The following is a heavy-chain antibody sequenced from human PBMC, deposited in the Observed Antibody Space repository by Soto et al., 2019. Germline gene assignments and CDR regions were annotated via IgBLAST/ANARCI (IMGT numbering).Heavy chain of an antibody. D-gene: IGHD6-13*01. Sequence: GGSLRLSCAASGFTFSSYWMSWVRQAPGKGLEWVANIKQDGSEKYYVDSVKGRFTISRDNAKNSLYLQMNSLRAEDTAVYYCARDHYSSSWYVLDYYYYYYMDVWGKGTTVTVSS. V-gene: IGHV3-7*01. CDR3: ARDHYSSSWYVLDYYYYYYMDV. CDR1: GFTFSSYW. CDR2: IKQDGSEK. J-gene: IGHJ6*03.